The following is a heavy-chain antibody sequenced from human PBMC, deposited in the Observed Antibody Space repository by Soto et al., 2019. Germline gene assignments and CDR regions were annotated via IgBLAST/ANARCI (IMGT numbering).Heavy chain of an antibody. Sequence: GGSLRLSCAASGFTFSSYAMSWVRQAPGKGLEWVSAISGSGGSTYYADSVKGRFTISRDNSKNTLYLQMNSLRAEDTAVYYCAKRSCYTDHACYYGMDVWGQGTTVTVSS. CDR2: ISGSGGST. CDR3: AKRSCYTDHACYYGMDV. J-gene: IGHJ6*02. CDR1: GFTFSSYA. D-gene: IGHD2-2*02. V-gene: IGHV3-23*01.